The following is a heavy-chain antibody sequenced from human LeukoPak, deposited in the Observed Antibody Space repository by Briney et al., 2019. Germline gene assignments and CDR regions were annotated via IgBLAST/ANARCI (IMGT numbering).Heavy chain of an antibody. Sequence: AASVKVSCKASGYTFTGYYMHWVRQAPGQGLEWMGRINPNSGGTNYAQKFQGRVTMTRDTSVSTAYMELSRLRSDDTAVYYCASFWIKGDHPFDYWGQGTLVTVSS. CDR3: ASFWIKGDHPFDY. CDR2: INPNSGGT. V-gene: IGHV1-2*06. D-gene: IGHD3-3*01. J-gene: IGHJ4*02. CDR1: GYTFTGYY.